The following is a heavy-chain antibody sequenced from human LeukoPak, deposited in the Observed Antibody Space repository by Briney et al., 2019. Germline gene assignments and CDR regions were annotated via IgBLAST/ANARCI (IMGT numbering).Heavy chain of an antibody. CDR3: AKDMTGYYKAFDY. V-gene: IGHV3-30*04. CDR1: GSTFSSYA. Sequence: GGSLRLSCAASGSTFSSYAMHWVRQAPGKGLEWVAVISYDGSNKYYADSVKGRFTISRDNSKNTLYLQMNSLRAEDTAVYYCAKDMTGYYKAFDYWGQGTLVTVSS. D-gene: IGHD3-9*01. CDR2: ISYDGSNK. J-gene: IGHJ4*02.